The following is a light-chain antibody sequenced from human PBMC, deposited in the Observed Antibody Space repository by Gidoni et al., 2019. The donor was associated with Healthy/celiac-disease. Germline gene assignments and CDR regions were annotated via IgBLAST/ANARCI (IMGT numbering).Light chain of an antibody. CDR2: GAS. V-gene: IGKV3-15*01. J-gene: IGKJ3*01. CDR1: QSVSSN. Sequence: EIVMTQSPATLSVSPGDRATLPCRASQSVSSNLAWYQQKPGPAPRLLIYGASTRATGIPARFSVSGSGTEFTLTISSLQSEDFAVYYCQQYNNWPLFTFGPGTKVDIK. CDR3: QQYNNWPLFT.